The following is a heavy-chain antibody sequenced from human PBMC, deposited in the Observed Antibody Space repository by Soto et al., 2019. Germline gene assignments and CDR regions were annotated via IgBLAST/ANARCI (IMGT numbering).Heavy chain of an antibody. CDR3: ARDIPAVGYGIDV. CDR2: ISAYNGNT. V-gene: IGHV1-18*01. J-gene: IGHJ6*02. CDR1: GYTFTSYG. Sequence: RASVKGSCKASGYTFTSYGISWVRQAPGQGLEWMGWISAYNGNTNYAQKLQGRVTMTTDTSTSTAYMELRSLRSDDTAVYYCARDIPAVGYGIDVWGPGTTVTVSS. D-gene: IGHD2-21*01.